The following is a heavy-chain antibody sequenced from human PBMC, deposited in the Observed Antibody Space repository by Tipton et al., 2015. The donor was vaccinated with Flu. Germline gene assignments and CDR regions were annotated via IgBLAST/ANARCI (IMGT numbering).Heavy chain of an antibody. CDR3: AKWGGIVVVPAYRGGYYGMDV. V-gene: IGHV3-23*01. CDR2: ISGSGGST. CDR1: GFIFSSYA. D-gene: IGHD2-2*01. J-gene: IGHJ6*02. Sequence: SLRLSCAASGFIFSSYAMSWVRQAPGKGLEWVSAISGSGGSTYYADSVKGRFTISRDNSKDTLYLQMNSLRAEDTAVYYCAKWGGIVVVPAYRGGYYGMDVWGQGTTVTVSS.